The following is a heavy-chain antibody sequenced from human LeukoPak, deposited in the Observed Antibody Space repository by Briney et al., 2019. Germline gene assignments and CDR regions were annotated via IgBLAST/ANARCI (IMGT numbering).Heavy chain of an antibody. Sequence: SLKVSPTPSRYTSTSYYIHSVRQTPRQGGEWRGWINPYSGRTNYAQKFQGRVTMTRDTSISTAYMELSRLRSDDTAVYYCAYQAAAGWYYFDYWGQGTLVTVSS. CDR2: INPYSGRT. D-gene: IGHD6-13*01. CDR1: RYTSTSYY. CDR3: AYQAAAGWYYFDY. J-gene: IGHJ4*02. V-gene: IGHV1-2*02.